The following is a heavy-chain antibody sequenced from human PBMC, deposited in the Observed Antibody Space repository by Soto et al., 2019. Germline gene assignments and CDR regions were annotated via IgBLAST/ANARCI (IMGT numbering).Heavy chain of an antibody. CDR2: IYYSGST. CDR1: GGSISSGGYY. D-gene: IGHD3-22*01. CDR3: ARDHPLFYYDSSWEDAFDI. J-gene: IGHJ3*02. Sequence: QVQLQESGPGLVKPSQTLSLTCTVSGGSISSGGYYWSWIRQHPGKGLEWIGYIYYSGSTYYNPSLKSRVTISVDTSKNQFSLKLSSVTAADTAVYYCARDHPLFYYDSSWEDAFDIWGQGTMVTVSS. V-gene: IGHV4-31*03.